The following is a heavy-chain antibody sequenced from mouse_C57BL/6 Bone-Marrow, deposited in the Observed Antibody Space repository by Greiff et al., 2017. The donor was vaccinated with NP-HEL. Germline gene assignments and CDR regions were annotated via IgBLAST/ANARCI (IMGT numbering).Heavy chain of an antibody. V-gene: IGHV5-4*01. Sequence: DVMLVESGGGLVKPGGSLTLSCAASGFTFSSYAMSWVRQTPEKRLEWVATISDGGSYTSYPDNVKGRFTISRDNAKNNLYLQMSHLKSEDTAMYYCARDPIYYYGSSFWYFDVWGTGTTVTVSA. CDR2: ISDGGSYT. CDR3: ARDPIYYYGSSFWYFDV. CDR1: GFTFSSYA. J-gene: IGHJ1*03. D-gene: IGHD1-1*01.